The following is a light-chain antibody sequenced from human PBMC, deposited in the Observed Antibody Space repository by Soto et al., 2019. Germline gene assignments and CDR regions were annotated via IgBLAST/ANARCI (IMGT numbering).Light chain of an antibody. CDR2: GAS. CDR1: QRVSSSY. CDR3: QQYGSSPLT. Sequence: EIVLTQSPGTLSLSPGERATLSCRASQRVSSSYLAWYQQKPGQAPRLLIYGASGRATGIPDRFSGSGSVTDFTLTISRLEPEDFAVYYCQQYGSSPLTFGGGAKVEIK. V-gene: IGKV3-20*01. J-gene: IGKJ4*01.